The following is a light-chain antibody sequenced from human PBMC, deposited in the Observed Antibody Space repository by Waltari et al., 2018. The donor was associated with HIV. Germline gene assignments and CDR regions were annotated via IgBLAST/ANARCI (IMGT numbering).Light chain of an antibody. J-gene: IGLJ2*01. CDR2: DVT. Sequence: QSALTPPPSASGPPGQSVALSCTGSSNDIGTYNFVPWYQQHPGQAPNLLIYDVTRRPPGIPDLFSGNKSGYTASLTVSYLQVEDEADYYCVSYTEKDTFLLFGGGTKLAV. V-gene: IGLV2-8*01. CDR1: SNDIGTYNF. CDR3: VSYTEKDTFLL.